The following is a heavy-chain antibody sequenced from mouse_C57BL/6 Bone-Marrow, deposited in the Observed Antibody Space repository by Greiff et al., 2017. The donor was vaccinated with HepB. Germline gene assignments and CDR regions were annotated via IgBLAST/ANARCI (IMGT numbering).Heavy chain of an antibody. V-gene: IGHV3-6*01. D-gene: IGHD1-1*01. Sequence: LKESGPGLVKPSQSLSLTCSVTGYSITSGYYWNWIRQFPGNKLEWMGYISYDGSNNYNPSLKNRISITRDTSKNQFFLKLNSVTTEDTATYYCAITTVVATDYWGQGTSVTVSS. CDR3: AITTVVATDY. CDR1: GYSITSGYY. CDR2: ISYDGSN. J-gene: IGHJ4*01.